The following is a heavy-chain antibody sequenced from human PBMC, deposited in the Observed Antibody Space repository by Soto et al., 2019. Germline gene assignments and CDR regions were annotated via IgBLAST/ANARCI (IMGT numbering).Heavy chain of an antibody. CDR3: ASRAYYDSRGYVFDY. D-gene: IGHD3-22*01. CDR1: GGTFSSYA. V-gene: IGHV1-69*13. Sequence: SVKVSCKASGGTFSSYAISWVRQAPGQGLEWMGGIIPIFGTANYAQKFQGRVTITADESTSTAYMELSSLRSEDTAVYYCASRAYYDSRGYVFDYWGQGTLVTVSS. J-gene: IGHJ4*02. CDR2: IIPIFGTA.